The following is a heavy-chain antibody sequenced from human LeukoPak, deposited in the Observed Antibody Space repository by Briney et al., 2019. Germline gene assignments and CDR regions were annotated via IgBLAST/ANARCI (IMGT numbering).Heavy chain of an antibody. CDR1: GFTFSSYG. CDR3: AKIQVGNDAFDI. V-gene: IGHV3-30*18. CDR2: ISYDGSNK. D-gene: IGHD4-23*01. Sequence: GGSLRLSCAASGFTFSSYGMHWVRQAPGKGLEWVAVISYDGSNKYYADSVKGRFTISRDNSKNTLYLQMNSLRAEDTAVYYCAKIQVGNDAFDIWGQGTMVTVSS. J-gene: IGHJ3*02.